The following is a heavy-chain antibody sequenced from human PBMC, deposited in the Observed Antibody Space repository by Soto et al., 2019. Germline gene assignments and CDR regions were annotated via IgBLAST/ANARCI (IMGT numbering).Heavy chain of an antibody. Sequence: PGESLKISCKASGYSFTSYWIGWVRQTPGKGLDWMGIIYPGDSDTRYSPSFQGQVTISVDNSIDTAYLEWTTLRASDSAMYYCARHSLATQPGDYWGQGTRVTVSS. CDR1: GYSFTSYW. D-gene: IGHD5-12*01. J-gene: IGHJ4*02. V-gene: IGHV5-51*01. CDR2: IYPGDSDT. CDR3: ARHSLATQPGDY.